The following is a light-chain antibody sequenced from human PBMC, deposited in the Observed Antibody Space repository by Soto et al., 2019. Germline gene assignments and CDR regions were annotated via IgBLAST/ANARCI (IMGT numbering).Light chain of an antibody. CDR3: AAWDDSLSAHVV. Sequence: QSVLTQPPSASGTPGQRVTISCSGSSSNIGSNYLYWYQQLPGTAPKLLIYRNNQRPSGVPDRFSCSKSGTSASLAISGLRSEDGADYYCAAWDDSLSAHVVFGGGTKLTVL. J-gene: IGLJ2*01. V-gene: IGLV1-47*01. CDR2: RNN. CDR1: SSNIGSNY.